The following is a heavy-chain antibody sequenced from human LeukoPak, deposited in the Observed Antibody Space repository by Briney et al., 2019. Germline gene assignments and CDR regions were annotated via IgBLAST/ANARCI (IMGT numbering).Heavy chain of an antibody. CDR2: VSGSGGST. Sequence: GGSLRLSCAASGFTFSSYGMSWVRQAPGKGLEWVSTVSGSGGSTYYADSVKGRFTISRDNAKNSLYLQMNSLRAEDTAVYYCARDSEAAAGLDYWGQGTLVTVSS. V-gene: IGHV3-21*01. CDR1: GFTFSSYG. J-gene: IGHJ4*02. D-gene: IGHD6-13*01. CDR3: ARDSEAAAGLDY.